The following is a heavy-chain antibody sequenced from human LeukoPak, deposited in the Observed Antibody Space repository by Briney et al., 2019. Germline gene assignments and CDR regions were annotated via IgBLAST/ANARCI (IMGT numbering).Heavy chain of an antibody. CDR1: GGSISSGDYY. D-gene: IGHD3-22*01. J-gene: IGHJ4*02. CDR3: ARGAQTYYDKAHVDY. Sequence: PSETLSLTCTVSGGSISSGDYYWSWIRQPPGKGLEWIGEINHSGSTNYNPSLKSRVTISVDTSKSQFSLKLNSMTAADTAVYYCARGAQTYYDKAHVDYWGQGTLVTVSS. V-gene: IGHV4-39*07. CDR2: INHSGST.